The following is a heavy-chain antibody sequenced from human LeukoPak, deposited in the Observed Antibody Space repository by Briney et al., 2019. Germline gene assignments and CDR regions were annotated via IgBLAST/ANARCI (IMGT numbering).Heavy chain of an antibody. J-gene: IGHJ6*02. CDR3: AKDIVVVPAAQVVYYYYGMDV. Sequence: GGSLRLSCAASGFTFSSYAMHWVRQAPGKGLEWVAVISYDGSNKYYADSVKGRFTISRDNSKNTLYLQMNSLRAEDTAVYYCAKDIVVVPAAQVVYYYYGMDVWGQGTTVTVSS. V-gene: IGHV3-30-3*01. D-gene: IGHD2-2*01. CDR1: GFTFSSYA. CDR2: ISYDGSNK.